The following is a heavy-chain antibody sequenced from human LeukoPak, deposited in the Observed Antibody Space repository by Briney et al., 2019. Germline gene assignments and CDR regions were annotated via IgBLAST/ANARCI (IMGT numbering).Heavy chain of an antibody. CDR3: AKDDGGSVTTPDFEY. CDR1: GFTFSNYA. J-gene: IGHJ4*02. V-gene: IGHV3-23*01. Sequence: GGSLRLSCAASGFTFSNYALSWVRQVPGKGLEWVSGITGSGGSTYYADSVKGRFTISRDNSKNTLYLQMNSLRAEDTAVYFCAKDDGGSVTTPDFEYWGQGTLVTVSS. D-gene: IGHD4-17*01. CDR2: ITGSGGST.